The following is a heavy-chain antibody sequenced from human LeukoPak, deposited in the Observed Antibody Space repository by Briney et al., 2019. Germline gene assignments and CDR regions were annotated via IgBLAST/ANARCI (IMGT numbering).Heavy chain of an antibody. J-gene: IGHJ4*02. CDR1: GYTFTNYY. CDR2: ISAYNGNT. V-gene: IGHV1-18*04. Sequence: ASVKVSCKTSGYTFTNYYIHWVRQAPGQGLEWMGWISAYNGNTNYAQKLQGRVTMTTDTSTSTAYMELRSLRSDDTAVYYCARETYYYDSSGYSLGDYWGQGTLVTVSS. D-gene: IGHD3-22*01. CDR3: ARETYYYDSSGYSLGDY.